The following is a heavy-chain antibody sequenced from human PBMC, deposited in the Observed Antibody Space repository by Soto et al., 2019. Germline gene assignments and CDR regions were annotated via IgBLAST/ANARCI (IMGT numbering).Heavy chain of an antibody. CDR1: GGSFSGYY. CDR2: INHSGST. D-gene: IGHD6-13*01. J-gene: IGHJ6*02. CDR3: ARGQIAYYYYYGMDV. V-gene: IGHV4-34*01. Sequence: VSGGSFSGYYWSWIRQPPGKGLEWIGEINHSGSTNYNPSLKSRVTISVDTSKNQFSLKLSSVTAADTAVYYCARGQIAYYYYYGMDVWGQGTTVTVSS.